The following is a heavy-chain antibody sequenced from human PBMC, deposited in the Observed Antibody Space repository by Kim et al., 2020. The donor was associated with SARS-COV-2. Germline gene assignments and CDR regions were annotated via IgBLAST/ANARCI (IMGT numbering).Heavy chain of an antibody. CDR1: GFTFSSYA. Sequence: GGSLRLSCAASGFTFSSYAMHWVRQAPGKGLEWVAVISYDGSNKYYADSVKGRFTISRDNSKNTLYLQMNSLRAEDTAVYYCAREAVMLSFGELTHYGMDVTGDGNTVTVSS. V-gene: IGHV3-30*04. CDR2: ISYDGSNK. D-gene: IGHD3-10*01. CDR3: AREAVMLSFGELTHYGMDV. J-gene: IGHJ6*04.